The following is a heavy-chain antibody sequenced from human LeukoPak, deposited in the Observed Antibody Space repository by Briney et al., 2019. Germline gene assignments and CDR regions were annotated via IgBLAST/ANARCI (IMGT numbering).Heavy chain of an antibody. J-gene: IGHJ4*02. CDR3: ARTMQQWLVDAAGGDY. Sequence: ASVKVSCKASGYTFTSYGISWVRQAPGQGLEWMGWISAYNGNTNYAQKLQGRVTMTTDTSTSTAYMELRSLRSDDTAVYYCARTMQQWLVDAAGGDYWGQGTLITVSS. CDR2: ISAYNGNT. D-gene: IGHD6-19*01. CDR1: GYTFTSYG. V-gene: IGHV1-18*01.